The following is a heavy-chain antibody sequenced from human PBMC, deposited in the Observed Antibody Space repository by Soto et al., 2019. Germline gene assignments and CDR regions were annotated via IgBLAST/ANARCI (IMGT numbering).Heavy chain of an antibody. CDR1: GGTFSSYS. V-gene: IGHV1-69*08. CDR3: AIEPPRYSSSTSCLEGDY. J-gene: IGHJ4*02. D-gene: IGHD2-2*01. CDR2: IILILGIA. Sequence: QVQLVQSGAEVKKPGSSVKVSCKASGGTFSSYSISWVRQAPGQGLEWMGRIILILGIANYAQKFQGRVTITAAKSTSTSYMELSSLRSEDTAVYYCAIEPPRYSSSTSCLEGDYWLQGTLVTVSS.